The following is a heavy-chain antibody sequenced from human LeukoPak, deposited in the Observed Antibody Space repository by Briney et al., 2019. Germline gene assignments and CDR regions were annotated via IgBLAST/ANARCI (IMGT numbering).Heavy chain of an antibody. CDR1: GGSISSYY. CDR3: ARQGMKRGHDSSPFDY. Sequence: PSETLSLTCTVSGGSISSYYWSWIRQPPGKGLEWIGYIYYSGSTNYNPSLKSRVPISVDTSKNQFSLKLSSVTAADTAVYYCARQGMKRGHDSSPFDYWGQGTLVTVSS. J-gene: IGHJ4*02. CDR2: IYYSGST. D-gene: IGHD3-3*01. V-gene: IGHV4-59*08.